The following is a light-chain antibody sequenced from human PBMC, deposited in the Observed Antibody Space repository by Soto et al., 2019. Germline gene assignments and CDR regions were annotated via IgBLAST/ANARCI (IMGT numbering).Light chain of an antibody. V-gene: IGKV3-20*01. J-gene: IGKJ1*01. CDR1: QSVSSSY. CDR2: GAS. CDR3: QEYGSSRT. Sequence: EIVLTQSPGTLFLSPGERATLSCRASQSVSSSYLAWYQQKPGQAPRLLIYGASSRATGIPDRFSGSGSGTDFTLTISRLEPEDFAVYYCQEYGSSRTFGLGTKVEIK.